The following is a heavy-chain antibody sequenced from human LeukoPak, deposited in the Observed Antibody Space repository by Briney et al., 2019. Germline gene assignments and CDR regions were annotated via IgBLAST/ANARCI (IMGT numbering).Heavy chain of an antibody. CDR3: ARHVGAYSSQLGY. D-gene: IGHD6-13*01. J-gene: IGHJ4*02. CDR2: IYYTGST. CDR1: GGSISSYY. Sequence: SETLSLTCTVSGGSISSYYWSWIRQPPGKGLEWIGYIYYTGSTNYNPSLKSRVTISVDTSKNQFSLKLSSVTAADTAVYYCARHVGAYSSQLGYWGQGTLVTVSS. V-gene: IGHV4-59*08.